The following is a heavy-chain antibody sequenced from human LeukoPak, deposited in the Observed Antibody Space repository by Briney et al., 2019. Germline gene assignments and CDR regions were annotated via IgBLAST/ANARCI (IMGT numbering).Heavy chain of an antibody. CDR1: GGTFSSYA. D-gene: IGHD6-13*01. Sequence: SVKVSCKASGGTFSSYAISWVRQAPGQGLEWMGGIIPIFGTANYAQKFQGRVTITADESTSTAYMELSSLRSEDTAVYYCARDTALGKRQLDYYYMDVWGKGTTVTISS. V-gene: IGHV1-69*13. CDR3: ARDTALGKRQLDYYYMDV. CDR2: IIPIFGTA. J-gene: IGHJ6*03.